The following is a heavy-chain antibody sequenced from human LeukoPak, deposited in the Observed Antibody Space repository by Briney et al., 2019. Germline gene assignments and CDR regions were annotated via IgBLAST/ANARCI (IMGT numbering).Heavy chain of an antibody. D-gene: IGHD3-16*01. CDR3: ARDVEARTWGLGNY. CDR2: INPNSGGT. Sequence: GASVKVSCKASGYSFTAFYMHWVRRAPGQGLEWMGRINPNSGGTNFAQKFQGRVTMTSDTSISTAYMELNNLRSDDTAVYYCARDVEARTWGLGNYWGQGTLVTVSS. J-gene: IGHJ4*02. CDR1: GYSFTAFY. V-gene: IGHV1-2*06.